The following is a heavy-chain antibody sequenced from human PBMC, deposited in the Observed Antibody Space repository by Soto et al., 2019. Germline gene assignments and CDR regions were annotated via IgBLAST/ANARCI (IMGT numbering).Heavy chain of an antibody. CDR3: ARDSAAGTYYYYGMDV. CDR2: IYCIGST. Sequence: SETLSLTGTVSGGSISSGYYYWSWIRQPPGKGLEWIGYIYCIGSTYYNPSLKSRVTISVDTSKNQFSLKLSSVTAADTAVYYCARDSAAGTYYYYGMDVWGQGTTVTFSS. CDR1: GGSISSGYYY. J-gene: IGHJ6*02. V-gene: IGHV4-30-4*01. D-gene: IGHD6-13*01.